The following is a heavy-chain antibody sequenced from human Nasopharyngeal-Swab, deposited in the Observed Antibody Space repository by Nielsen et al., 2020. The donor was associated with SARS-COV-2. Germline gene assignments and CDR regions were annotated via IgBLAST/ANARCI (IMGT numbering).Heavy chain of an antibody. Sequence: VRQAPGKGLEWVANIKQDGSGKYYVDSVKGRFTISRDNAKNSLYLQMNSLRAEDTAVYYCARDFYGSGSYYNAYGMDVWGQGTTVTVSS. J-gene: IGHJ6*02. D-gene: IGHD3-10*01. CDR3: ARDFYGSGSYYNAYGMDV. CDR2: IKQDGSGK. V-gene: IGHV3-7*01.